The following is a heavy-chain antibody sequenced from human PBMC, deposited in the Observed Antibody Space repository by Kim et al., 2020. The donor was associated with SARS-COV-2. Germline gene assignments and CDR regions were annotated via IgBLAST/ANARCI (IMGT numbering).Heavy chain of an antibody. Sequence: YTQKFQGRVTMTEDTSTDTAYMELSSLRSEDTAVYYCATALRDPYWYFDLWGRGTLVTVSS. D-gene: IGHD2-15*01. V-gene: IGHV1-24*01. CDR3: ATALRDPYWYFDL. J-gene: IGHJ2*01.